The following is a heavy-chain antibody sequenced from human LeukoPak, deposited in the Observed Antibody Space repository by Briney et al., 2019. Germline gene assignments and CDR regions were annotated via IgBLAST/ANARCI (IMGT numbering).Heavy chain of an antibody. V-gene: IGHV4-59*12. Sequence: SETLSLTCTVSGGSISSYYWSWIRQPPGKGLEWIGYIYYSGSTNYNPSLKSRVTISVDTSKNQFSLKLSSVTAADTAVYYCARISFYYDSSGYFDYWGQGTLVTVSS. CDR3: ARISFYYDSSGYFDY. CDR1: GGSISSYY. J-gene: IGHJ4*02. D-gene: IGHD3-22*01. CDR2: IYYSGST.